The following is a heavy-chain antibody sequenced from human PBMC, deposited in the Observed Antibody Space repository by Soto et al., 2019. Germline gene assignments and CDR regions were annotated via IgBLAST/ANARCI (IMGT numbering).Heavy chain of an antibody. V-gene: IGHV1-18*01. Sequence: QVQLVQSGAEVKKPGASVKVSCKASGYTFTSYGISWVRQAPGQGLEWMGWISAYNGNTNYAQKLQGRVTMTTDTSTSTAYMELRSLRSDDTAVYYCASFKPGYSSSWCYVPSNWGQGTLVTVSS. CDR3: ASFKPGYSSSWCYVPSN. CDR1: GYTFTSYG. J-gene: IGHJ4*02. CDR2: ISAYNGNT. D-gene: IGHD6-13*01.